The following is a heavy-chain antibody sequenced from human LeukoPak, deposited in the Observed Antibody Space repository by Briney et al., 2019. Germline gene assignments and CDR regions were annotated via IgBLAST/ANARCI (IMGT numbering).Heavy chain of an antibody. D-gene: IGHD1-26*01. CDR3: AKGSYYYPFDY. CDR2: ISGSSDAI. CDR1: GFTFSSYG. J-gene: IGHJ4*02. Sequence: GRSLRLSCAASGFTFSSYGMHWVRQSPGKGLEWVSAISGSSDAIYYADSVKGRFTISRDNAKNSLYLQMNSLRAEDTAVYYCAKGSYYYPFDYWGQGTLVTVSS. V-gene: IGHV3-21*01.